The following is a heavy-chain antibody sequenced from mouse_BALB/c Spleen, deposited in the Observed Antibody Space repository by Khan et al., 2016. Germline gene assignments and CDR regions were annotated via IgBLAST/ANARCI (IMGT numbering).Heavy chain of an antibody. CDR1: GYSITSDYV. CDR2: ISYRGTT. J-gene: IGHJ4*01. CDR3: AGEKYGLYYYDMYC. Sequence: QLEEPGPGLVKPSQSLSLTCTATGYSITSDYVWNWIRQFPGNKLEWRGYISYRGTTSYNPSFKRRTSITRDTSKHQSFLQLNSVTTENTATDYCAGEKYGLYYYDMYCWGRRSSVSVTS. V-gene: IGHV3-2*02. D-gene: IGHD2-10*02.